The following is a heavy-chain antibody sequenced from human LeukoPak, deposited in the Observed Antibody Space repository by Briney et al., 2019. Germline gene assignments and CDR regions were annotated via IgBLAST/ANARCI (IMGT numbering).Heavy chain of an antibody. Sequence: GALRLSCAASGFTFSSYSMNWVRQAPGKGLEWVSSISSSSSYIYYADSVKGRFTISRDNAKNSLYLQMNSLRAEDTAVYYCARDPRYSSSSWILWGQGTLVTVSS. V-gene: IGHV3-21*01. CDR2: ISSSSSYI. CDR3: ARDPRYSSSSWIL. CDR1: GFTFSSYS. J-gene: IGHJ4*02. D-gene: IGHD6-13*01.